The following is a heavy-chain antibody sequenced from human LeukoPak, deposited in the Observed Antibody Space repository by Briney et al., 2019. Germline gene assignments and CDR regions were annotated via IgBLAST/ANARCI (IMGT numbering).Heavy chain of an antibody. D-gene: IGHD4-11*01. CDR2: ISSSGGTI. CDR3: ARGRVTYYSLDY. CDR1: EFTFSDYY. V-gene: IGHV3-11*04. Sequence: PGGSLRLSCAASEFTFSDYYMSWIRQAPWKGLQWVSYISSSGGTIYYADSVKGRFTISRDNAKNSLYLLMNSLRAEDTAVYYCARGRVTYYSLDYWGQGTLVTVSS. J-gene: IGHJ4*02.